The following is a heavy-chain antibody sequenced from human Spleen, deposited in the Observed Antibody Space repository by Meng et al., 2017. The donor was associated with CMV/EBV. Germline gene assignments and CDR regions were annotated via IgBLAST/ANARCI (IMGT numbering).Heavy chain of an antibody. CDR2: IYYSGST. J-gene: IGHJ4*02. Sequence: SETLSLTCIVSGASISNYYWSWIRQPPGKGLEWIGYIYYSGSTNYNPSLKGRVTISVDKNQFSLNLSSVTAADTAVYYCARSPDTMMLLFDYWGQGTLVTVSS. CDR3: ARSPDTMMLLFDY. D-gene: IGHD5-18*01. CDR1: GASISNYY. V-gene: IGHV4-59*01.